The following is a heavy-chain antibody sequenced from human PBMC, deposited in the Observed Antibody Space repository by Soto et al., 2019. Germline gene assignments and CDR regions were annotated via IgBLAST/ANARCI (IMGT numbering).Heavy chain of an antibody. V-gene: IGHV3-48*03. CDR3: AIGPDYDFWSGYSTNWFDP. J-gene: IGHJ5*02. Sequence: EVQLVESGGGLVQPGGSLRLSCAASGFTFSSYEMNWVRQAPGKGLEWVSYISSSGSTIYYADSVKGRFTISRDNAMNSLYLQMNSLRAEDTAVYYCAIGPDYDFWSGYSTNWFDPWGQGTLVTVSS. CDR1: GFTFSSYE. CDR2: ISSSGSTI. D-gene: IGHD3-3*01.